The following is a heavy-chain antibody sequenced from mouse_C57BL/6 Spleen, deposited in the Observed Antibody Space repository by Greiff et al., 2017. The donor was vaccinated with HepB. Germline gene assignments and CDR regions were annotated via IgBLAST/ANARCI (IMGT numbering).Heavy chain of an antibody. CDR3: ARNYGSSFYYFDY. Sequence: DVHLVESGGGLVKPGGSLKLSCAASGFTFSSYAMSWVRQTPEKRLEWVATISDGGSYTYYPDNVKGRFTISRDNANNNLYLQMSHLKSEDTAMYYCARNYGSSFYYFDYWGQGTTLTVSS. D-gene: IGHD1-1*01. CDR2: ISDGGSYT. V-gene: IGHV5-4*01. CDR1: GFTFSSYA. J-gene: IGHJ2*01.